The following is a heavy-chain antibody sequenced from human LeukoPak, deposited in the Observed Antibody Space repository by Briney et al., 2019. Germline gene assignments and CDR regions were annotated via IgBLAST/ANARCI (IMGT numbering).Heavy chain of an antibody. CDR1: GGSISSYY. CDR3: ASGEMATIFMGG. V-gene: IGHV4-59*08. CDR2: IYHSGST. J-gene: IGHJ4*02. Sequence: SETLSLTCTVSGGSISSYYWSWIRQPPGKGLEWIGSIYHSGSTYYNPSLKSRVTISVDTSKNQFSLKLSSVTAADTAVYYCASGEMATIFMGGWGQGTLVTVSS. D-gene: IGHD5-24*01.